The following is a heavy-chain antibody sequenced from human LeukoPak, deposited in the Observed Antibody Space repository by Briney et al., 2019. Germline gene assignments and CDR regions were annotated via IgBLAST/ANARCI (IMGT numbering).Heavy chain of an antibody. D-gene: IGHD3-10*01. V-gene: IGHV3-30-3*01. J-gene: IGHJ4*02. CDR2: TSSDLNVK. CDR3: ARQGYYGSGSPPSLYFDY. CDR1: GFTFRNYV. Sequence: GGSLRLSCAASGFTFRNYVIHWVRQAPGKGLEWVAVTSSDLNVKLYADSVKGRFTISRDNSRSTLYLQMNSLRPEDTAIYYCARQGYYGSGSPPSLYFDYWGQGTLVTVSS.